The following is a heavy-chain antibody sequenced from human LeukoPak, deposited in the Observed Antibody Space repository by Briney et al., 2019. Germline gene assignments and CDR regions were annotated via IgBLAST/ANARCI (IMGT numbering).Heavy chain of an antibody. Sequence: PGGSLRLSFAAPGFTFSSFWISWVRQATGEGLGWVAINKQDGSEKYYVDTVKGRFTISRDNAKNSLYLQMNSLRDEDTAVYYCARDKSDYDSSGYYFGYWGQGTLVTVSS. CDR3: ARDKSDYDSSGYYFGY. CDR1: GFTFSSFW. V-gene: IGHV3-7*01. D-gene: IGHD3-22*01. CDR2: NKQDGSEK. J-gene: IGHJ4*02.